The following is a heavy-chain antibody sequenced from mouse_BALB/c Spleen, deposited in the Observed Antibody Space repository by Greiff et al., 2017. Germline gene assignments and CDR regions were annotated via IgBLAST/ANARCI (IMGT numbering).Heavy chain of an antibody. CDR2: ISSGSSTI. J-gene: IGHJ2*01. D-gene: IGHD4-1*01. CDR3: ARYWDGYFDY. Sequence: EVKVVESGGGLVQPGGSRKLSCAASGFTFSSFGMHWVRQAPEKGLEWVAYISSGSSTIYYADTVKGRFTISRDNPKNTLFLQMTSLRSEDTATYYCARYWDGYFDYWGQGTTLTVSS. CDR1: GFTFSSFG. V-gene: IGHV5-17*02.